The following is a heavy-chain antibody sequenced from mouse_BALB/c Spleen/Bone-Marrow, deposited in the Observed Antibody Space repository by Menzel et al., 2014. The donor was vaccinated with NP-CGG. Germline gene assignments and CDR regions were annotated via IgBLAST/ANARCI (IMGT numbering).Heavy chain of an antibody. CDR1: GYTFTTYW. CDR3: ASPSTAKEY. J-gene: IGHJ2*01. CDR2: ILPGSGTT. Sequence: VQLAESGAELMKPGASVKISCKATGYTFTTYWIEWVKQRPGHGLEWIGEILPGSGTTNYNEKFRGKATFTADTSSNTAYMQLSSLTSEDSAVYYCASPSTAKEYWAQATTLTVSS. D-gene: IGHD1-2*01. V-gene: IGHV1-9*01.